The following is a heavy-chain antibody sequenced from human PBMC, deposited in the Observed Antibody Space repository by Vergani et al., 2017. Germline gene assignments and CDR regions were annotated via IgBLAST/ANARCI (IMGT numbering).Heavy chain of an antibody. J-gene: IGHJ4*02. CDR2: IYYSGST. V-gene: IGHV4-59*01. Sequence: QVQLQESGPGLVKPSETLSLTCTVSGGSISSYYWSWIRQPPGKGLEWIGYIYYSGSTNYNPSLKSRVTISVDTSKHQFSLKLGSVTAADTAVYYCARGARHCSSTSCYYFDYWGQGTLVTVSS. D-gene: IGHD2-2*01. CDR1: GGSISSYY. CDR3: ARGARHCSSTSCYYFDY.